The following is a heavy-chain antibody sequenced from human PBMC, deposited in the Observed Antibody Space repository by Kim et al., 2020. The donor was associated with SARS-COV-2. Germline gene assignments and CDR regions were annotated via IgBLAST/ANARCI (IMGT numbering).Heavy chain of an antibody. CDR3: ARGIAAAEDALWFDP. Sequence: SETLSLTCAVSGGSISSGGYSWSWIRQPPGKGLEWIGYIYHSGSTYYNPSLKSRVTISVDRSKNQFSLKLSSVTAADTAVYYCARGIAAAEDALWFDPWGQGTLVTVSS. CDR1: GGSISSGGYS. D-gene: IGHD6-13*01. V-gene: IGHV4-30-2*01. J-gene: IGHJ5*02. CDR2: IYHSGST.